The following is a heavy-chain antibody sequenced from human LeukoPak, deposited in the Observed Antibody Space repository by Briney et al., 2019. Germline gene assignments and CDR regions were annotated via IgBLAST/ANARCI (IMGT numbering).Heavy chain of an antibody. D-gene: IGHD6-6*01. CDR1: GGTFSSYA. CDR3: ARTTYSSTYYFDY. J-gene: IGHJ4*02. Sequence: SVKVSCKASGGTFSSYAISWVRQAPGQGLEWMGGIIPIFGTANYAQKFQGRVTITADKSTSTAYMELSSLRSEDTAVYYCARTTYSSTYYFDYWGQGTLVTVSS. CDR2: IIPIFGTA. V-gene: IGHV1-69*06.